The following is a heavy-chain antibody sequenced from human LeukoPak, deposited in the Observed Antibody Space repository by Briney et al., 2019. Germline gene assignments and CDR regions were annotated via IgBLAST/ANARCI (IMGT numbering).Heavy chain of an antibody. CDR2: INPNSGGT. CDR1: GYTFTGYY. Sequence: ASVKVSCKASGYTFTGYYMHWVRQAPGQGLEWMGRINPNSGGTNYAQKFQGRVTMTRDTSINTAYMELSRLRSDDTAVYYCAAGYCSGGSCHKYWGQGTLVTVSS. J-gene: IGHJ4*02. CDR3: AAGYCSGGSCHKY. V-gene: IGHV1-2*06. D-gene: IGHD2-15*01.